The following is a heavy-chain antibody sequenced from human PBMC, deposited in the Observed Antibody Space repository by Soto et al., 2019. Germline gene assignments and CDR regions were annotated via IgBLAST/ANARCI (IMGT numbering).Heavy chain of an antibody. CDR3: ARDPGIAVAGTEIFDY. CDR2: TYYRSKWYN. V-gene: IGHV6-1*01. Sequence: TLSLTCGISGDSVSSNSAAWNWIRQSPSIGLEWLGRTYYRSKWYNDYAVSVKSRITINPDTSKNQFSLQLNSVTPEDTAVYYCARDPGIAVAGTEIFDYWGQGTLVTVSS. J-gene: IGHJ4*02. D-gene: IGHD6-19*01. CDR1: GDSVSSNSAA.